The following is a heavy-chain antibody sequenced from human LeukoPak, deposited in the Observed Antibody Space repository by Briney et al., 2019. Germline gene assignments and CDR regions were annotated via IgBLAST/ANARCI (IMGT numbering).Heavy chain of an antibody. CDR2: INTDGSTI. V-gene: IGHV3-74*01. CDR3: ARGDYGDYFDY. D-gene: IGHD4-17*01. Sequence: GGSLRLSCAASGFTFGNYWRHWVRQVPGKGLVWVSRINTDGSTITYADSVKGRFTISRDNAKNKVYLQMSSLRAEDTAVYYCARGDYGDYFDYWGQGTLIIVSS. CDR1: GFTFGNYW. J-gene: IGHJ4*02.